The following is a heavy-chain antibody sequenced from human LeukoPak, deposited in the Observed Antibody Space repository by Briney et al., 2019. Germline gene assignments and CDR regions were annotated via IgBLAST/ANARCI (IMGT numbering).Heavy chain of an antibody. Sequence: GGSLRLSCAASGFTFSTYGMHWVRQAPGKGLEWVAFIRYDGNNKYYADSVMGRFTISRDNAKNSLYLQMNSLRAEDTAVYYCAELGITMIGGVWGKGATVTISS. D-gene: IGHD3-10*02. V-gene: IGHV3-30*02. CDR1: GFTFSTYG. CDR3: AELGITMIGGV. J-gene: IGHJ6*04. CDR2: IRYDGNNK.